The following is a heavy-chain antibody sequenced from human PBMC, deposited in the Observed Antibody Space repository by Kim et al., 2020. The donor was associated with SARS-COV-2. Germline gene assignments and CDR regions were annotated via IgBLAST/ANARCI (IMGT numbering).Heavy chain of an antibody. J-gene: IGHJ6*03. V-gene: IGHV3-72*01. Sequence: AAYVKGRFTNSRDDSKNSLYLQMNSLKTENTAVYYCARGGKIYYYYYYMDVWGKGTTVTVSS. D-gene: IGHD3-16*01. CDR3: ARGGKIYYYYYYMDV.